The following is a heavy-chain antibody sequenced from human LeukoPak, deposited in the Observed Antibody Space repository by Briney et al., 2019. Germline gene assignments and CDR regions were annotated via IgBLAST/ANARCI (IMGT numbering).Heavy chain of an antibody. CDR1: GGSISSYY. CDR3: ARGFGELSTFYYYYYMDV. D-gene: IGHD3-16*02. J-gene: IGHJ6*03. V-gene: IGHV6-1*01. CDR2: TYYRSKWYN. Sequence: SETLSLTCIVSGGSISSYYWNWIRQSPSRGLEWLGRTYYRSKWYNDYAVSVKSRITINPDTSKNQFSLQLNSVTPEDTAVYYCARGFGELSTFYYYYYMDVWGKGTTVTISS.